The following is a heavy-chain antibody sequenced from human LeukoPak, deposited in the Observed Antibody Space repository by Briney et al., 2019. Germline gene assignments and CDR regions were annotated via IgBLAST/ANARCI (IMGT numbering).Heavy chain of an antibody. CDR3: ARAISGSYYDY. D-gene: IGHD1-26*01. CDR2: IDPDSGGT. Sequence: GASVKVSCKASGYTFTANYMHWLRQAPGQGLEWMGWIDPDSGGTKYAQKFQGRVTMTSDTSISTAYMELSRLRSDDAAVYYCARAISGSYYDYWGQGTLVAVSS. J-gene: IGHJ4*02. CDR1: GYTFTANY. V-gene: IGHV1-2*02.